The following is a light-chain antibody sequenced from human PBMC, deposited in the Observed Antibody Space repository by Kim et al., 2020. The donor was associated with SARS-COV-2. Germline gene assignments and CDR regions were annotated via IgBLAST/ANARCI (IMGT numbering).Light chain of an antibody. J-gene: IGKJ3*01. CDR2: AAS. CDR1: QNINQW. CDR3: QQDDSFPLV. Sequence: ASVGDRVNISCRASQNINQWLVWYQQKPGKVPKLLMYAASILQSGVPSRFTGSGSGTDFALTISSLQPDDFATYYCQQDDSFPLVFGPGTKVDIK. V-gene: IGKV1-12*01.